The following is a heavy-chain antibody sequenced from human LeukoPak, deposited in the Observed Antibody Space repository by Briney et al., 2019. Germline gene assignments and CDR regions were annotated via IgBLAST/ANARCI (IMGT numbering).Heavy chain of an antibody. CDR2: ISGSGGST. CDR3: AKDRSCSSTSCYTAPFNWFVP. J-gene: IGHJ5*02. CDR1: GFTFSSYA. D-gene: IGHD2-2*02. V-gene: IGHV3-23*01. Sequence: GGSLRLSCAASGFTFSSYAMSWVRQAPGKGLEWVSAISGSGGSTYYADSVKGRFTISRDNSKNTLYLQMNSLRAEDTAVYYCAKDRSCSSTSCYTAPFNWFVPWGQGTLVTVSS.